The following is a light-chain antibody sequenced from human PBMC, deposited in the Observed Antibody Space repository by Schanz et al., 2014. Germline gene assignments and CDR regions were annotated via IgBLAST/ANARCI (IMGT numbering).Light chain of an antibody. J-gene: IGLJ2*01. CDR1: SSDVGGYNY. CDR2: DVS. V-gene: IGLV2-14*03. CDR3: SSYTGSSTLVV. Sequence: QSALTQPASVSGSPGQSITISCTGTSSDVGGYNYVSWYQHHPGKAPKLIISDVSDRPSGVSNRFSGSKSGTTASLTISGLQAEDEADYYCSSYTGSSTLVVFGGGTKLTVL.